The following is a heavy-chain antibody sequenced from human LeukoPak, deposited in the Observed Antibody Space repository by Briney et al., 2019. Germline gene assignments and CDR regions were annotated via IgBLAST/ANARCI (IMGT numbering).Heavy chain of an antibody. D-gene: IGHD1-14*01. Sequence: GASVKVSCKASGGTFSSYAISWVRQAPGQGLEWMGRIIPILGIANYAQKFQGRVTMTRNTSISTAYMELSSLRSEDTAVYYCARRHHLMDVWGKGTTVTVSS. CDR1: GGTFSSYA. CDR3: ARRHHLMDV. CDR2: IIPILGIA. J-gene: IGHJ6*04. V-gene: IGHV1-69*04.